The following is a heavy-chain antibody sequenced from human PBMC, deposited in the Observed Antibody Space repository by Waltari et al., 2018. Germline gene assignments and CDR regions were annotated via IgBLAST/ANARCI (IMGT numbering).Heavy chain of an antibody. CDR2: IIPIFGTA. CDR1: GGTFSSYA. V-gene: IGHV1-69*05. J-gene: IGHJ6*03. D-gene: IGHD6-19*01. CDR3: ASALLGYSSGWGYYYMDV. Sequence: QVQLVQSGAEVKKPGSSVKVSCQASGGTFSSYAISGVRRVPGEGLEWMGGIIPIFGTANYAQKFQGRVTITTDESTSTAYMELSSLRSEDTAVYYCASALLGYSSGWGYYYMDVWGKGTTVTVSS.